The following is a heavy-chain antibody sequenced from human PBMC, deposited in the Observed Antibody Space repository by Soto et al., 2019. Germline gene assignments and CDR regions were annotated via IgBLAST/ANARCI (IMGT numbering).Heavy chain of an antibody. D-gene: IGHD2-2*01. Sequence: GGSLRLSCAASGFTFSSYAMNWVRQAPGKGLEWVSVISGSGGSTYYADSVKGRFTVSRDNSKKTLYLQMNSLRAEDTAVYYCAKSTGEVVPGAHDYWGQGTLVTVSS. CDR3: AKSTGEVVPGAHDY. V-gene: IGHV3-23*01. CDR1: GFTFSSYA. CDR2: ISGSGGST. J-gene: IGHJ4*02.